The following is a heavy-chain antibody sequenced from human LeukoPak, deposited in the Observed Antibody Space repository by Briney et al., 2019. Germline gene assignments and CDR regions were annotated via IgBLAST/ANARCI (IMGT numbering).Heavy chain of an antibody. CDR2: ISTSPSYI. Sequence: GGSLRLSCAASGFTFSSYTMNWVRQAPGKGLEWVSSISTSPSYIYYADSVKGRFTISRDNAKNSLSLQMNSLRAEDTAVYYCARDHQGYCSGGSCTSFDYWGQGTLVTVSS. D-gene: IGHD2-15*01. CDR3: ARDHQGYCSGGSCTSFDY. J-gene: IGHJ4*02. CDR1: GFTFSSYT. V-gene: IGHV3-21*01.